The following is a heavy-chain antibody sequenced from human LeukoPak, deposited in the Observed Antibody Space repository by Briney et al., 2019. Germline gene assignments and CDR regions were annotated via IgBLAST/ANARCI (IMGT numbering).Heavy chain of an antibody. CDR2: ISAYNGNT. D-gene: IGHD1-26*01. CDR3: ARDGSGSYYGNY. V-gene: IGHV1-18*01. J-gene: IGHJ4*02. CDR1: GGTFSSHS. Sequence: ASVKVSCKAFGGTFSSHSISWMRQAPGQGLEWMGWISAYNGNTNYAQKLQGRVTMTTDTSTSTAYMELRSLRSDDTAVYYCARDGSGSYYGNYWGQGTLVTVSS.